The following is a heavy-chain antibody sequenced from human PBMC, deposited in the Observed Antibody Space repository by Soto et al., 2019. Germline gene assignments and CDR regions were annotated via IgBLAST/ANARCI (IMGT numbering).Heavy chain of an antibody. V-gene: IGHV1-58*01. J-gene: IGHJ4*02. CDR2: IVVGSGNT. CDR1: GFTFTSSA. CDR3: AAVGGSRGGYCSSTSCYELDY. Sequence: GASVKVSCKASGFTFTSSAVQWVRQARGQRLEWIGWIVVGSGNTNYAQKFQERVTITRDMSTSTAYMELSSLRSEDTAVYYFAAVGGSRGGYCSSTSCYELDYWGQGTLVTVSS. D-gene: IGHD2-2*01.